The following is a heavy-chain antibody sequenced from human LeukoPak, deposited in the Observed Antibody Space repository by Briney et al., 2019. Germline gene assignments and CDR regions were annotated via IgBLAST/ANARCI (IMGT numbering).Heavy chain of an antibody. CDR2: IYYSGST. D-gene: IGHD3-10*01. V-gene: IGHV4-31*03. CDR3: ARWFGSGRKWFDP. J-gene: IGHJ5*02. Sequence: PSETLSLTCTVSGGSISSGGYYWSWIRQHPGEGLEWIGYIYYSGSTYYNPSLKSRVTISVDTSKNQFSLKLSSVTAADTAVYYCARWFGSGRKWFDPWGQGTLVTVSS. CDR1: GGSISSGGYY.